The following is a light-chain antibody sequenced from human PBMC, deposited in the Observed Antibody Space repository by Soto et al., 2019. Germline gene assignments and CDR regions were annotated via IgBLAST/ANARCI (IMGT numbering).Light chain of an antibody. J-gene: IGKJ4*01. CDR3: QHYDNWPALT. Sequence: ETVMTQSPATLSVSPGERATLSCRASQSVRSNLAWYQQKSGLAPRLLIYGASTRATGIPARFSGSGSGTEFTLTISSLQSEDFAVYYCQHYDNWPALTFGGGTKVDIK. V-gene: IGKV3-15*01. CDR2: GAS. CDR1: QSVRSN.